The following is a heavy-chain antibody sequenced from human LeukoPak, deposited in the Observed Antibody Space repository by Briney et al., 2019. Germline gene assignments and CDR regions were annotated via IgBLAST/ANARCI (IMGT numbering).Heavy chain of an antibody. CDR2: INAGNGNT. CDR1: GYTFTSYA. Sequence: ASVKVSCKASGYTFTSYAMHWVRQAPGQRLEWMGWINAGNGNTKSSQRFQGRVTITRDTSASTACMELSSLRSEDTAVYYCARVVRGYSYGTFDYWGQGTLVTVSS. D-gene: IGHD5-18*01. J-gene: IGHJ4*02. CDR3: ARVVRGYSYGTFDY. V-gene: IGHV1-3*01.